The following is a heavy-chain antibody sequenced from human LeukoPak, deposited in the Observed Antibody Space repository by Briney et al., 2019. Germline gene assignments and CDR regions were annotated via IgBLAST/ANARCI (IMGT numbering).Heavy chain of an antibody. CDR3: APGFYGDYVFDY. CDR2: ISGSGGST. Sequence: GGSLRLSCAASGFTFSSYAMSWVRQAPGKGLEWVSAISGSGGSTYYADSVKGRFTISRDNSKSTLYLQMNSLRAEDTAVYYCAPGFYGDYVFDYWGQGTLVTVSS. CDR1: GFTFSSYA. V-gene: IGHV3-23*01. D-gene: IGHD4-17*01. J-gene: IGHJ4*02.